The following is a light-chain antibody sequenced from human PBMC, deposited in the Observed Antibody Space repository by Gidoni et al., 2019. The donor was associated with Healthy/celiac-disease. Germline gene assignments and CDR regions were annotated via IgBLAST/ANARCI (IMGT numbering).Light chain of an antibody. CDR3: QQYNNWPTLT. J-gene: IGKJ4*01. CDR2: GAS. CDR1: QSISSN. V-gene: IGKV3-15*01. Sequence: EIVITQSPATLSVSPGERATLSCRASQSISSNLDWYQQTPGQAPRLLIYGASTRATGIPARFSGSGSGTEFTLTISSLQSEDFAVYYCQQYNNWPTLTFGGGTKVEIK.